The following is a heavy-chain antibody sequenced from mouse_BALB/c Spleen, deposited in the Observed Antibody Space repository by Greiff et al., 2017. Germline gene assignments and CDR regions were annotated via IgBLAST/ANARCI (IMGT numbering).Heavy chain of an antibody. CDR1: GFTFSSFG. CDR3: ARDGFAY. V-gene: IGHV5-17*02. J-gene: IGHJ3*01. CDR2: ISSGSSTI. Sequence: EVHLVESGGGLVQPGGSRKLSCAASGFTFSSFGMHWVRQAPEKGLEWVAYISSGSSTIYYADTVKGRFTISRDNPKNTLFLQMTSLRSEDTAMYYCARDGFAYWGQGTLVTVSA.